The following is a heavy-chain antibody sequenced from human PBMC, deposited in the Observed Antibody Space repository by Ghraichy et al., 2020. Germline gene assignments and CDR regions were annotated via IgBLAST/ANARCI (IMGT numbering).Heavy chain of an antibody. CDR3: ARGGGDYDSSGYHPYYYYYMDV. CDR2: IYTSGST. V-gene: IGHV4-4*07. J-gene: IGHJ6*03. CDR1: GGSISSYY. D-gene: IGHD3-22*01. Sequence: SETLSLTCTVSGGSISSYYWSWIRQPAGKRLEWIGRIYTSGSTNYNPSLKSRVTMSVDTSKNQFSLKLSSVTAADTAVYYCARGGGDYDSSGYHPYYYYYMDVWGKGTTVTVSS.